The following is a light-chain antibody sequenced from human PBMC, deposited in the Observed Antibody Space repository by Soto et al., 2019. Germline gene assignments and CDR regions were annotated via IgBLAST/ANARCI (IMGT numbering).Light chain of an antibody. V-gene: IGKV1-39*01. J-gene: IGKJ1*01. CDR3: QQSYSIPVWT. CDR2: AAT. Sequence: DIQMTQSPSSLSASLGDSVTITCRSIQRIGSYVNCYQQKPGKAHKLLIYAATSLEEGVPSRFSGSGCGTDFSLSVSGLQTEDFATYCCQQSYSIPVWTFGHRTKGDIK. CDR1: QRIGSY.